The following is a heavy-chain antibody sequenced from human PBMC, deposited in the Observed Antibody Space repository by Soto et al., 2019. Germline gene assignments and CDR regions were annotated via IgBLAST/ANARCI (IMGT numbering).Heavy chain of an antibody. CDR2: ISSSSRTI. CDR3: ARDNGGYCSSTSCYSYAFDI. V-gene: IGHV3-48*01. CDR1: GFTFSSYS. D-gene: IGHD2-2*02. Sequence: EVQLVESGGGLVQPGGSLRLSCAASGFTFSSYSMNWVRQAPGKGLEWVSYISSSSRTIYYADSVKGRFTISRDNAKNSLYLQMNSLRAEDTAVYYCARDNGGYCSSTSCYSYAFDIWGQGTMVTVSS. J-gene: IGHJ3*02.